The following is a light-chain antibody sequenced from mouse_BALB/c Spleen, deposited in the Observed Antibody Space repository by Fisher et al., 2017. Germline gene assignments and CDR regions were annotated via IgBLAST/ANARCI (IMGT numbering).Light chain of an antibody. V-gene: IGKV4-59*01. J-gene: IGKJ4*01. Sequence: IVMTQSTAIMSASLGEEITLTCSASSSVSYMHWHQQKSSTSPKLWIYDTSKLASGVPGRFSGSGSGNSYSLTISRVEAEDAATYYCQQWSSNPPTFGSGTKLEIK. CDR3: QQWSSNPPT. CDR1: SSVSY. CDR2: DTS.